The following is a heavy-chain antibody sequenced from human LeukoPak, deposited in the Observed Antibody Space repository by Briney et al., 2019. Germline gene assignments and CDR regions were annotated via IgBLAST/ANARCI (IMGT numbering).Heavy chain of an antibody. Sequence: PEESLQISCQGSGYSFTTYWIGWVRQMPGKGLECMGIIYPGDSDTRYSPSFQGQVTISADKSINTAYLQWSSLKASDTAMYYCARRSSSWYGWYFDLWGRGTLVTVSS. J-gene: IGHJ2*01. CDR1: GYSFTTYW. CDR3: ARRSSSWYGWYFDL. CDR2: IYPGDSDT. V-gene: IGHV5-51*01. D-gene: IGHD6-13*01.